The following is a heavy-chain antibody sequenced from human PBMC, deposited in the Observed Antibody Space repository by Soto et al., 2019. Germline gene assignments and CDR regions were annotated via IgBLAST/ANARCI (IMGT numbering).Heavy chain of an antibody. Sequence: GGSLRLSCAASGFTFSSYGMHWVRQAPGKGLEWVAVIWYDGSNKYYADSVKGRFTISRDNSKNTLYLQMNSLRAEDTAVYYCARDWIFGVTYYYGMDVWGQGTTVTVS. CDR2: IWYDGSNK. V-gene: IGHV3-33*01. CDR1: GFTFSSYG. J-gene: IGHJ6*02. D-gene: IGHD3-3*01. CDR3: ARDWIFGVTYYYGMDV.